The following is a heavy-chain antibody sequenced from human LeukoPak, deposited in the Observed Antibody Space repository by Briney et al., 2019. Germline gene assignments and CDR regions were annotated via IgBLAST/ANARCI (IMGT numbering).Heavy chain of an antibody. D-gene: IGHD3-10*01. J-gene: IGHJ4*02. Sequence: GGSLRLSCAAPGFTFSSYEMNWVRQAPGKGLEWVSYISSSGSTIYYADSVKGRFTISRDNAKNSLYLQMNSLRAEDTAVYYCARLRYYGSGSYYGFDYWGQGTLVTVSS. CDR2: ISSSGSTI. CDR3: ARLRYYGSGSYYGFDY. CDR1: GFTFSSYE. V-gene: IGHV3-48*03.